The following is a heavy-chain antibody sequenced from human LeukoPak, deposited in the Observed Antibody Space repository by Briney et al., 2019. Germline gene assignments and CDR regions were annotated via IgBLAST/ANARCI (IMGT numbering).Heavy chain of an antibody. Sequence: PGGSLRLSCAPSGFTFSSYAMSGVRQAPGGGLEWVSGLSGRGGSTYYGDSVKGRFTISRDNSKDTLYLQMDSLRAEDTAVYYCAKVVGGFLDNWGQGTLVTVSS. D-gene: IGHD2-15*01. V-gene: IGHV3-23*01. J-gene: IGHJ4*02. CDR1: GFTFSSYA. CDR3: AKVVGGFLDN. CDR2: LSGRGGST.